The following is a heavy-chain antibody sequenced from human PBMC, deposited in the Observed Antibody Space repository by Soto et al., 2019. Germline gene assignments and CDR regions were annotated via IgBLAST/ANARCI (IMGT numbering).Heavy chain of an antibody. CDR2: IYDTGRST. Sequence: SETLSLTCSVSGGPISSYFWSWVRQPAGKGLEWIGRIYDTGRSTNYNPSLQSRVTMSVDTSTNQFSLKLRFVTAADTAAYYCARWEFGGIVNWGQGTLVTVSS. CDR3: ARWEFGGIVN. D-gene: IGHD1-26*01. CDR1: GGPISSYF. V-gene: IGHV4-4*07. J-gene: IGHJ4*02.